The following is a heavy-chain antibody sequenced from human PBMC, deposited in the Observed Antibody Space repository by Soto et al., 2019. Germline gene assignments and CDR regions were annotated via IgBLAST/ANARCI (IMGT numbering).Heavy chain of an antibody. Sequence: EVQLLESGGDLVKPGGSLRLSCVASGFIFSNYAMSWVRQAPGKGLEWVSGISGSGDSTFYADSVKGRFNISRDNSKNTLFLQVNNLRAEDTAVYYCAKLRPTSGVRPYIYAPKDPFDNWGQGTQVTVSS. V-gene: IGHV3-23*01. CDR1: GFIFSNYA. J-gene: IGHJ4*02. D-gene: IGHD2-2*01. CDR2: ISGSGDST. CDR3: AKLRPTSGVRPYIYAPKDPFDN.